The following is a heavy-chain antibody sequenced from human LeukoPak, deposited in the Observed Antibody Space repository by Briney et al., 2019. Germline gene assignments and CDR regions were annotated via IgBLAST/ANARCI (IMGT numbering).Heavy chain of an antibody. J-gene: IGHJ4*02. D-gene: IGHD3-3*01. Sequence: SETLSLTCAVSGYSISSGYYWGWIRQPPGKGLEGIGSIYHSGSTYYNPSLKSRVTISVDTSKNQFSLKLSSVTAADTAVYYCAGADTIFGAGPGWWGQGTLVTVSS. CDR2: IYHSGST. V-gene: IGHV4-38-2*01. CDR3: AGADTIFGAGPGW. CDR1: GYSISSGYY.